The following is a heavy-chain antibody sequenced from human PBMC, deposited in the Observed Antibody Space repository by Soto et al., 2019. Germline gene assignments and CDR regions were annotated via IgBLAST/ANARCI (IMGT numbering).Heavy chain of an antibody. CDR2: MNPNSGNT. CDR1: GYTYTSYA. D-gene: IGHD3-10*01. Sequence: ASVKVSCKASGYTYTSYAINWVRQATEQGLEWMGRMNPNSGNTGYAQKFQGRVTMTRDTSTSTVYMELSSLRSEDTAVYYCAREPSLGFGEMTCDIWGQGTMVTVS. J-gene: IGHJ3*02. V-gene: IGHV1-8*01. CDR3: AREPSLGFGEMTCDI.